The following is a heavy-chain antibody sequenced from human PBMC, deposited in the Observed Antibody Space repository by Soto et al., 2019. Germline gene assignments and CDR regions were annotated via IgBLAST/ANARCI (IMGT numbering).Heavy chain of an antibody. CDR1: GFTFSSYW. CDR3: ARRRKPSIMTTVTTEYYFDY. CDR2: IKQDGSEK. D-gene: IGHD4-4*01. V-gene: IGHV3-7*01. Sequence: GVSLRLSCAASGFTFSSYWMSWVRQAPGKGLEWVANIKQDGSEKYYVDSVKGRFTISRDNAKNSLYLQMNSLRAEDTAVYYCARRRKPSIMTTVTTEYYFDYWGQGTLVTVSS. J-gene: IGHJ4*02.